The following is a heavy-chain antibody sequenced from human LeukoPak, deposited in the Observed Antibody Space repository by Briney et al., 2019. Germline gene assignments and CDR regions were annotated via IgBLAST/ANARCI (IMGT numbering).Heavy chain of an antibody. D-gene: IGHD2-21*01. CDR2: ISGTGGAT. CDR1: GFSFGNYA. V-gene: IGHV3-23*01. CDR3: VKDPRDTYGTNWFVS. J-gene: IGHJ5*01. Sequence: GGSLRLSCVTSGFSFGNYAMSWVRQAPGKGLQWVSQISGTGGATWYAGFARDRFTISRDNSKKTLYLQMSGLRVEDTAMYYCVKDPRDTYGTNWFVSWGQGTLLIVSS.